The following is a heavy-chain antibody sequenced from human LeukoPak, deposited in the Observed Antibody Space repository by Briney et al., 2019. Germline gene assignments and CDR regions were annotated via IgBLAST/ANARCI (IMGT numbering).Heavy chain of an antibody. CDR2: ISYDERDV. CDR1: GFTFRTSA. V-gene: IGHV3-30*03. CDR3: ARMRKHDYLDGSKGYYMDV. J-gene: IGHJ6*03. Sequence: PGRSLRLSCAASGFTFRTSALYWVRQAPGKGLEWVAAISYDERDVYYADSVKGRFAISRDNSKNTLDLQMNSLRTEDTAVYYCARMRKHDYLDGSKGYYMDVWGKGTTVTTSS. D-gene: IGHD3-22*01.